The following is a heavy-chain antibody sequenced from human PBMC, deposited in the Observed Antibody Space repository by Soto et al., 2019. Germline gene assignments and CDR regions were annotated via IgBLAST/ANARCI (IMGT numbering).Heavy chain of an antibody. Sequence: TSETLSLTCSVSGGSISGSYWSWIRQSPGKGLEWLGYVYYTGSTNYSPSLRSRVSISVDTSKNQFSLKLSSVTAADTAVYYCAREVVSYGSGRHYYYYYGMDVWGQGITVTVSS. V-gene: IGHV4-59*01. CDR2: VYYTGST. CDR3: AREVVSYGSGRHYYYYYGMDV. CDR1: GGSISGSY. D-gene: IGHD3-10*01. J-gene: IGHJ6*02.